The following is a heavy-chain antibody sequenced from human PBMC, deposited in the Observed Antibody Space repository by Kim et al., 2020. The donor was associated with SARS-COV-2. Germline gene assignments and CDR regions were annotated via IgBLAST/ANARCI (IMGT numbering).Heavy chain of an antibody. V-gene: IGHV3-11*06. D-gene: IGHD1-1*01. CDR3: ARGVGDLDNWNGKSWFDS. J-gene: IGHJ5*01. Sequence: KDRFTVSRDDAKNSLYLQMNSLRAEDTAVYYCARGVGDLDNWNGKSWFDSWGQGTLVTVSS.